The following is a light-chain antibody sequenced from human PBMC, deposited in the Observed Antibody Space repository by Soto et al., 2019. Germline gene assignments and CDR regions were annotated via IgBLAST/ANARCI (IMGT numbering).Light chain of an antibody. CDR2: KAS. V-gene: IGKV1-5*03. CDR3: QQAHSFPIT. J-gene: IGKJ5*01. Sequence: DIQMTQSPSTLSGSVGDRVTITCRASQTISSWLAWYQQKPGKAPKLLIYKASTLKSGVPSRFSGSGSGTDFTLTISSLQPEDFATYYCQQAHSFPITFGQGTRLEI. CDR1: QTISSW.